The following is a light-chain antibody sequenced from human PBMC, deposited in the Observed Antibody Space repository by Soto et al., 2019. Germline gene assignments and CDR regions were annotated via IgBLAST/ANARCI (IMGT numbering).Light chain of an antibody. CDR2: GAS. CDR3: QQYDSSPFT. Sequence: EIVLTQSPGTLSLSPGERATLSCRASQRVSSSYLAWYQQKLGQAPRLLIYGASSRATGIPDRFSGSGSGTDFTLTISRLEPEDFAVYYCQQYDSSPFTFGPGTKVDFK. J-gene: IGKJ3*01. V-gene: IGKV3-20*01. CDR1: QRVSSSY.